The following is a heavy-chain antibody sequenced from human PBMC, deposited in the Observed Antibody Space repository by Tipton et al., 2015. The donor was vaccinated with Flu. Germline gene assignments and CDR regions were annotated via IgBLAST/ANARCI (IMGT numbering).Heavy chain of an antibody. J-gene: IGHJ4*02. D-gene: IGHD6-6*01. CDR1: GGSISSDNYY. Sequence: TLSLTCNVSGGSISSDNYYWNWIRQPAGKGLEWIGRIYTSGSTNYNPSLKSRVTISVDTSKNQFSLKLSSVTAADTAVYYCAREGRREQLALDYWGQGTLVTVSS. CDR3: AREGRREQLALDY. V-gene: IGHV4-61*02. CDR2: IYTSGST.